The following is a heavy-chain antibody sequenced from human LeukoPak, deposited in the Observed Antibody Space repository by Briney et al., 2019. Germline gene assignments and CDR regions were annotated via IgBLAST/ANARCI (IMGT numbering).Heavy chain of an antibody. CDR3: ARDRYYYGSGSYYFDY. D-gene: IGHD3-10*01. CDR1: GGSISSYY. J-gene: IGHJ4*02. CDR2: IHTSGST. V-gene: IGHV4-4*07. Sequence: SETLSLTCTFSGGSISSYYWSWIRQPAGKGLEWIGRIHTSGSTNYNPSLKSRVTMSVDTSKNQLSLKLSSMTAADTAVYYCARDRYYYGSGSYYFDYWGQGTLVTVSS.